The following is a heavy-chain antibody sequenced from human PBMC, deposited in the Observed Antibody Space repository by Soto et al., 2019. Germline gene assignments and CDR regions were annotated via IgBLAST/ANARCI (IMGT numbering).Heavy chain of an antibody. D-gene: IGHD3-3*01. CDR2: INPNSGDT. CDR3: ARDPPSRFFLHAFDV. Sequence: ASVKVSCKASGYTFTSYAVSWVRQAPGQGLEWVGWINPNSGDTKYAQMFQDRVTMTRDTSISTAYMELSKLRSDDTAVFFCARDPPSRFFLHAFDVWGQGXTVTVPS. V-gene: IGHV1-2*02. CDR1: GYTFTSYA. J-gene: IGHJ3*01.